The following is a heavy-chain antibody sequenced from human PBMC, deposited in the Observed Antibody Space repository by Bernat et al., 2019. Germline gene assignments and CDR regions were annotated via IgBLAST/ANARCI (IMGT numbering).Heavy chain of an antibody. J-gene: IGHJ3*02. CDR3: TTELLVNFDWFDAMDI. CDR2: IKSKTDGGTT. V-gene: IGHV3-15*01. Sequence: EVQLVESGGGLVKPGGSLRLSCAASGFTFSNAWMSWVRQAPGKGLEWVGRIKSKTDGGTTEYAASVKGRCTISRDDSKNTLYLQMNRLKTEDTAVYYCTTELLVNFDWFDAMDIWRQGTIVTLSS. D-gene: IGHD3-9*01. CDR1: GFTFSNAW.